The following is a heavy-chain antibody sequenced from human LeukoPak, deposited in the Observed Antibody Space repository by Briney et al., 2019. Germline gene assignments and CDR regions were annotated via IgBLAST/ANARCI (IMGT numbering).Heavy chain of an antibody. D-gene: IGHD6-19*01. Sequence: GGSLRLSCAASGFTFSSYGMHWVRQAPGKGLEWVAFIRYDGSNKYYADSVKGRFTISRDNSKNTLYLQMNSLRAEDTAVSYCAKGDQWLARAAEYFQHWGQGTLVTVSS. CDR3: AKGDQWLARAAEYFQH. CDR2: IRYDGSNK. J-gene: IGHJ1*01. CDR1: GFTFSSYG. V-gene: IGHV3-30*02.